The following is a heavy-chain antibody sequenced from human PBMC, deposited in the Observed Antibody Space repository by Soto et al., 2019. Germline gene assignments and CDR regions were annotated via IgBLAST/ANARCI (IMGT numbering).Heavy chain of an antibody. Sequence: QVQLQESGPGLVKPSGTLSLTCAVSSGSISSSNWWRWVSQPPGKGLEWIGEIYHSGSTNYNPSPKSRVTISVDKSKNQFALKLSSVTAADTAVYYCATLTTFEYFQHWGQGTLVTVSS. V-gene: IGHV4-4*02. CDR2: IYHSGST. D-gene: IGHD4-17*01. CDR3: ATLTTFEYFQH. J-gene: IGHJ1*01. CDR1: SGSISSSNW.